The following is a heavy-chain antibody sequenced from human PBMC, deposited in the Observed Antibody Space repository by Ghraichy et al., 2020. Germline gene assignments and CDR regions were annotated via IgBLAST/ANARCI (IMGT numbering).Heavy chain of an antibody. V-gene: IGHV4-59*01. CDR3: ARVGYYGSGSYDPYYYGMDV. D-gene: IGHD3-10*01. J-gene: IGHJ6*02. Sequence: SQTLSLTCTVSGGSISSYYWSWIRQPPGKGLEWIGYIYYSGSTNYNPSLKSRVTISVDTSKNQFSLKLSSVTAADTAVYYCARVGYYGSGSYDPYYYGMDVWGQGTTVTVSS. CDR1: GGSISSYY. CDR2: IYYSGST.